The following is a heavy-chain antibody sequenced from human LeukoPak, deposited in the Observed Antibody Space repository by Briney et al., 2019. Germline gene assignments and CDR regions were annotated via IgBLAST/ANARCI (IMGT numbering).Heavy chain of an antibody. D-gene: IGHD3-22*01. CDR1: GYTFTGYY. V-gene: IGHV1-2*06. CDR3: AKYDSSGYYFDY. J-gene: IGHJ4*02. Sequence: VSVKVSCKASGYTFTGYYMHWVRQAPGQGLEWMGRINPNSGGTNYAQKFQGRVTMTRDTSISTAYMELSRLRSDDTAVYYCAKYDSSGYYFDYWGQGTLVTVSS. CDR2: INPNSGGT.